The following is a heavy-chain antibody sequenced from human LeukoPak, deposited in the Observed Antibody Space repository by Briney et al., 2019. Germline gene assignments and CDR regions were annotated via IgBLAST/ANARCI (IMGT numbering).Heavy chain of an antibody. Sequence: GGSLRLSCAASGFTFSSYSMNWVRQAPGKGLEWVSSISSSSSYIYYADSVKGRFTISRDNSKNTLYLQMDSLRADDTAVYFCARGLSRTLQVVAFPYWGQGTLVTVSS. D-gene: IGHD6-6*01. CDR2: ISSSSSYI. CDR3: ARGLSRTLQVVAFPY. V-gene: IGHV3-21*01. CDR1: GFTFSSYS. J-gene: IGHJ4*02.